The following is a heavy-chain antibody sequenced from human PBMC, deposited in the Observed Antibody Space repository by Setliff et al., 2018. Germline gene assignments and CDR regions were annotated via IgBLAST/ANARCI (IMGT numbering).Heavy chain of an antibody. CDR3: ARGTMIVDREFNWFDP. CDR2: IYYSGST. J-gene: IGHJ5*02. V-gene: IGHV4-39*07. CDR1: GGSISSSSYY. Sequence: SETLSLTCTVSGGSISSSSYYWGWIRQPPGKGLEWIGSIYYSGSTNYNPSLKSRVTISVDTSKNQFSLKLSSVTAADTAVYYCARGTMIVDREFNWFDPWGQGTLVTVSS. D-gene: IGHD3-22*01.